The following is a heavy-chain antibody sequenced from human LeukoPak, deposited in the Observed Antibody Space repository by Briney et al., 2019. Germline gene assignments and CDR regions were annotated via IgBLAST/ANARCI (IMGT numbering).Heavy chain of an antibody. CDR1: GFDFGDYT. CDR3: ARDIYDSGDFRGDF. Sequence: PGGSLRLSCAVSGFDFGDYTMHWVRQPPGKGLEWVSLISWNSGSIKYTEFVKGRFTISRDNSKNSLYLQMSSLRTEDTALYYCARDIYDSGDFRGDFWGQGTLVTVSS. CDR2: ISWNSGSI. J-gene: IGHJ4*02. V-gene: IGHV3-43*01. D-gene: IGHD3-22*01.